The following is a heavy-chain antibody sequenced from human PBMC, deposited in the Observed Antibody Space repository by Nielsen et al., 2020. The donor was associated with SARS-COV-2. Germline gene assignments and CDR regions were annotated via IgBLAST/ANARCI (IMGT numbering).Heavy chain of an antibody. CDR1: GFTFSDCA. Sequence: GGSLRLSCAASGFTFSDCAMHWLRQAPGKGLEWLADIRYDGSYKYYADSVKGRFTISRDNSKNTLFLQMNSLRAEDTAVYYCAKQYSDNYYDAFDIWGQGTMVTVFS. CDR3: AKQYSDNYYDAFDI. CDR2: IRYDGSYK. D-gene: IGHD5-12*01. J-gene: IGHJ3*02. V-gene: IGHV3-30*02.